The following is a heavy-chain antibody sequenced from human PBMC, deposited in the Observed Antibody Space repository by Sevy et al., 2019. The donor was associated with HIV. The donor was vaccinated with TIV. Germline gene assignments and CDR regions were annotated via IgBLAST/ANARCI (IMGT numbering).Heavy chain of an antibody. CDR2: IYPGDSDT. CDR1: GYSFTSYW. D-gene: IGHD2-15*01. CDR3: AGHGIVVVVAAIPLMDYGMDV. Sequence: GESLKISCKGSGYSFTSYWIGWVRQMPGKGLEWMGIIYPGDSDTRYSPSFQGQVTISADKSISTAYLQWSSLKAWDIAMYYFAGHGIVVVVAAIPLMDYGMDVWGQGATVTVSS. V-gene: IGHV5-51*01. J-gene: IGHJ6*01.